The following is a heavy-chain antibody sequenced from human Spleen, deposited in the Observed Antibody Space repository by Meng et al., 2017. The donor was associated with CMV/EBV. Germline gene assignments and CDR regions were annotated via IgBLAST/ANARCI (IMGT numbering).Heavy chain of an antibody. CDR3: ARESLSSSWQYYYYGMDV. Sequence: GESLKISCAASGFTFSTYIMSWVRQAPGKGLEWVSSITSSSSHIYYADSVKGRFTISRDNAKNSLYLQMNSLRAEDTAVYYCARESLSSSWQYYYYGMDVWGQGTTVTVSS. CDR2: ITSSSSHI. V-gene: IGHV3-21*06. CDR1: GFTFSTYI. D-gene: IGHD6-13*01. J-gene: IGHJ6*02.